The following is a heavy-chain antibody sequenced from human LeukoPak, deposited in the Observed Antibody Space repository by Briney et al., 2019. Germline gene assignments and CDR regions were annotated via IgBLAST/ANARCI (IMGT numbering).Heavy chain of an antibody. CDR3: TRETYYYDSSGSIDAFDI. J-gene: IGHJ3*02. D-gene: IGHD3-22*01. Sequence: GGSLRLSCAASGFTFSGSAMHCVRQASGKGLEWVGRIRSKANSYATAYAASVKGRFTISRDDSKNTAYLQMNSLKNEDTAVYYCTRETYYYDSSGSIDAFDIWGQGTMVTVSS. CDR1: GFTFSGSA. V-gene: IGHV3-73*01. CDR2: IRSKANSYAT.